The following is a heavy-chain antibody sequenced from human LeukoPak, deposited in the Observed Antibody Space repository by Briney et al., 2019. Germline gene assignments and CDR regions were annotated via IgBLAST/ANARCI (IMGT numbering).Heavy chain of an antibody. CDR2: IYYTGNT. D-gene: IGHD2-2*01. CDR3: ARGQVVPAATVLWVYYYYMDV. J-gene: IGHJ6*03. V-gene: IGHV4-59*12. CDR1: GGSISNYY. Sequence: KPSETLSLTCTVSGGSISNYYWNWIRQPPGKGLEWIGYIYYTGNTNYNPSLKSRVTISVDTSKNQFSLKLSSVTAADTAVYYCARGQVVPAATVLWVYYYYMDVWGKGTTVTVSS.